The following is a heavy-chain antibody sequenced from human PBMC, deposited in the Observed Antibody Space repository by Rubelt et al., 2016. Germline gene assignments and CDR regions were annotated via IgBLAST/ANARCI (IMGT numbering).Heavy chain of an antibody. CDR1: GFSLSTSGVG. CDR3: AHSARWIANYDSSGYSSNWFDP. CDR2: IYWNDDK. V-gene: IGHV2-5*01. D-gene: IGHD3-22*01. J-gene: IGHJ5*02. Sequence: QITLKESGPTLVKPTQTLTLTCTFSGFSLSTSGVGVGWIRQPPGKALEWLALIYWNDDKRYSPSLKSRLTHTKDTSKNQVVLTMTNMDPVDTATYYCAHSARWIANYDSSGYSSNWFDPWGQGTLVTVSS.